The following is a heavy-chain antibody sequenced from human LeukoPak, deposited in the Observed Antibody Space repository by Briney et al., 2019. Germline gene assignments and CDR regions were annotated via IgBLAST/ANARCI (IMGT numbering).Heavy chain of an antibody. Sequence: TGGSLRLSCAASGLTFSDYSMSWIRQAPGKGLEWVSYISARSTTIYYADSVRGRFTISRDNAKNSLYLQMNSLRAEDTAVYYCAKDPRIFPVRWFDPWGQGTLVTVSS. CDR2: ISARSTTI. V-gene: IGHV3-11*01. CDR3: AKDPRIFPVRWFDP. CDR1: GLTFSDYS. D-gene: IGHD4-17*01. J-gene: IGHJ5*02.